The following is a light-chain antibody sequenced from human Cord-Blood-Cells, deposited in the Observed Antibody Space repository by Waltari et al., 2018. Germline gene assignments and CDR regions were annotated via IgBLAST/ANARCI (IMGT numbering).Light chain of an antibody. Sequence: DIVMTQSPLSLPVTPGEPASISCRSSQSLLHSNGYNYLDWYLQKPGQSPQLLIYLGSNRASGVPDRFSGSGSGTEFTLTISSLQSEDFAVYYCQQYNNWPPMYTFGQGTKLEIK. CDR1: QSLLHSNGYNY. CDR3: QQYNNWPPMYT. V-gene: IGKV2-28*01. J-gene: IGKJ2*01. CDR2: LGS.